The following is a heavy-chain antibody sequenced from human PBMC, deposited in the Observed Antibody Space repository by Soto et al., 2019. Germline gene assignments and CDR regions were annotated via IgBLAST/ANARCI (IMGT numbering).Heavy chain of an antibody. J-gene: IGHJ3*02. D-gene: IGHD5-18*01. CDR1: GYTFTSYA. V-gene: IGHV1-3*01. Sequence: ASVQVSCKPSGYTFTSYAMHWVRQAPGKRREWMGWINARNRNTQYPQTFQGRVTITRDTSASTAYMELSSLRSEDTAVYYCARGVYSYGYFAFDIWGHGTMVTVS. CDR3: ARGVYSYGYFAFDI. CDR2: INARNRNT.